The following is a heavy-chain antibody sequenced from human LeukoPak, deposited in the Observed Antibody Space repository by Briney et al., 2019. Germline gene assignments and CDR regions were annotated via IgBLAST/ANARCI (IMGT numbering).Heavy chain of an antibody. D-gene: IGHD1-26*01. J-gene: IGHJ4*02. CDR3: ARVRYSGSHLLDY. CDR2: INPNSGGT. CDR1: GYTFTGYY. V-gene: IGHV1-2*02. Sequence: GASVKVSCKXSGYTFTGYYMHWVRQAPGQGLEWMGWINPNSGGTNYSQKFQGRVTMTRDTSISTAYMELSRLRSDDTAVYYCARVRYSGSHLLDYWGQGTLVTVS.